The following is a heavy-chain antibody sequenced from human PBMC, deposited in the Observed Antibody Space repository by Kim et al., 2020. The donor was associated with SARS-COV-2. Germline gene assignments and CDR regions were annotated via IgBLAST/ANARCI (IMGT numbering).Heavy chain of an antibody. V-gene: IGHV1-69*13. CDR3: ARDTGIAAAYYDY. J-gene: IGHJ4*02. Sequence: SVKVSCKASGGTFSSYAISWVRQAPGQGLEWMGGIIPIFGTANYAQKFQGRVTITADESTSTAYMELSSLRSEDTAVYYCARDTGIAAAYYDYWGQGTLVTVSS. CDR1: GGTFSSYA. D-gene: IGHD6-13*01. CDR2: IIPIFGTA.